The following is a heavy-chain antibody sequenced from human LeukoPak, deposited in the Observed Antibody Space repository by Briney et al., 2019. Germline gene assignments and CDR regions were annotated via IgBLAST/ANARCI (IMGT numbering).Heavy chain of an antibody. CDR1: GYTLSEIS. Sequence: GASVKVSCKVAGYTLSEISMYWLRQAPGKGLEWMGGIDREDGQTIYSQKFQGRVTMTDDTSTDTAYMEVSRLTSADTAFYYCATVGSSYGAFDYWGQGTLVTVSS. CDR3: ATVGSSYGAFDY. CDR2: IDREDGQT. D-gene: IGHD5-18*01. J-gene: IGHJ4*02. V-gene: IGHV1-24*01.